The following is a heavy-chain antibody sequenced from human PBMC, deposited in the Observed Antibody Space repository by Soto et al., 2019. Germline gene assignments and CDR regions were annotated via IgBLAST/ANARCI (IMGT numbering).Heavy chain of an antibody. V-gene: IGHV4-59*08. CDR3: ARHGSGSYFPHIDH. D-gene: IGHD3-10*01. Sequence: QVQLQESGPGLVKPSETLSLICTVSGGSFSRYYWSWIRQPPGKGLEWIGYVYYSGSTNYNPSLKSRLTISLDTSRNQFSLNLTSVTAADTAVYFCARHGSGSYFPHIDHWGQGTLVTVSS. CDR1: GGSFSRYY. J-gene: IGHJ4*02. CDR2: VYYSGST.